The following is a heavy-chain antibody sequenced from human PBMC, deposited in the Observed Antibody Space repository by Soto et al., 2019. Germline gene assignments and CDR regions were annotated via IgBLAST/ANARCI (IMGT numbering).Heavy chain of an antibody. V-gene: IGHV3-11*01. CDR1: GFSLSDYY. CDR2: ISSSGSTI. Sequence: GSLRLSCAPSGFSLSDYYMSWIRQAPGKGLEWVSYISSSGSTIYYADSVKRRFTISRANDKNSLYMQMNSLRAEDTAVYYCERDLQHQLVLNWVDPWGQGTLVTVSS. D-gene: IGHD6-13*01. CDR3: ERDLQHQLVLNWVDP. J-gene: IGHJ5*01.